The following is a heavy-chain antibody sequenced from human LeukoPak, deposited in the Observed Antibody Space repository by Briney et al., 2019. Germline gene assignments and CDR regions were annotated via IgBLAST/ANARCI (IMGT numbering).Heavy chain of an antibody. CDR1: GFTFTTYW. J-gene: IGHJ4*02. D-gene: IGHD3-10*01. CDR2: INQDGSEK. CDR3: ARVAKYYYGSETYYFFEH. V-gene: IGHV3-7*01. Sequence: GGSLRLSCAASGFTFTTYWMTWVRQAPGKGLEWVANINQDGSEKYFVDSVKGRFTISGDNAKNSLYLQMNSLRVEDTAVYYCARVAKYYYGSETYYFFEHWGQGTPVTASS.